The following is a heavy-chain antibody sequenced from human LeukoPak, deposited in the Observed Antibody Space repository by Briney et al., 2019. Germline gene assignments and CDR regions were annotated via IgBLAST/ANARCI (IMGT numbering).Heavy chain of an antibody. D-gene: IGHD4-17*01. J-gene: IGHJ2*01. Sequence: GGSLRLSCAASGFTFSNYWMSWVRQAPGKGLEWVGRIKSKTDGGTTDYAAPVKGRFTISRDDSKNTLYLQMNSLKTEDTAVYYCTTPTTVTRSDWYFDLWGRGTLVTVSS. CDR2: IKSKTDGGTT. CDR3: TTPTTVTRSDWYFDL. CDR1: GFTFSNYW. V-gene: IGHV3-15*01.